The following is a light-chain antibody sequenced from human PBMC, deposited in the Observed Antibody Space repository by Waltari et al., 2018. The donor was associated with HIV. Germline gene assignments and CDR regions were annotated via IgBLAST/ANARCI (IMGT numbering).Light chain of an antibody. CDR2: GAS. Sequence: DIRLTQSPSSLSASVGDRVAITCRASQTIDKYVNWYQQTPGKVPTLLIVGASSLQRGVPSRFAGSGSGTDFTLTITNLQPEDFATYYCQQSQVIPLTFGDGTRLE. J-gene: IGKJ4*02. CDR3: QQSQVIPLT. CDR1: QTIDKY. V-gene: IGKV1-39*01.